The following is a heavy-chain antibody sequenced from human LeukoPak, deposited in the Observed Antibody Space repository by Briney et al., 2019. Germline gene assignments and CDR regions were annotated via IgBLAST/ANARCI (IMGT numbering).Heavy chain of an antibody. CDR2: ISSSGSTI. V-gene: IGHV3-48*03. J-gene: IGHJ4*02. CDR3: AREYSGSSGNVFDS. D-gene: IGHD6-6*01. CDR1: GFTFSSYE. Sequence: GGSLRLSCAASGFTFSSYEMNWVRQAPGKGLEWVSYISSSGSTIYYADSVKGRFTISRDNAKNSLYLQMNSLRAEDTAAYYCAREYSGSSGNVFDSWGQGALVTVSS.